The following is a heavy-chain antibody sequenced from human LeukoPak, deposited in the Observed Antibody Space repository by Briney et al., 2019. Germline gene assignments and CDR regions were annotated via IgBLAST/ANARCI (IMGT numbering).Heavy chain of an antibody. V-gene: IGHV3-23*01. Sequence: GGSLRLSCAASGFTFSSYAMSWVRQAPGKGLEWVSDISGSGGSTYYADSVKGRFTISRDNSKNTLYLQMNSLRAEDTAVYYCAKYSSSWLNYFDYWGQGTLVTVSS. D-gene: IGHD6-13*01. CDR3: AKYSSSWLNYFDY. CDR2: ISGSGGST. CDR1: GFTFSSYA. J-gene: IGHJ4*02.